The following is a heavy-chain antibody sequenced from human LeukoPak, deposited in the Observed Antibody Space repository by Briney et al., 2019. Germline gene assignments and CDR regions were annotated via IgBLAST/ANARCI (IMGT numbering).Heavy chain of an antibody. CDR2: IKQDGSEK. CDR3: ARDPDYYDSSGYVNDY. D-gene: IGHD3-22*01. J-gene: IGHJ4*02. V-gene: IGHV3-7*01. CDR1: GFTFSSYW. Sequence: GGSLRLSCAASGFTFSSYWMSWVRQAPGKGLEWVANIKQDGSEKYYVDSVKGRFTISRDNAKNSLYPQMNSLRAEDTAVYYCARDPDYYDSSGYVNDYWGQGTLVTVSS.